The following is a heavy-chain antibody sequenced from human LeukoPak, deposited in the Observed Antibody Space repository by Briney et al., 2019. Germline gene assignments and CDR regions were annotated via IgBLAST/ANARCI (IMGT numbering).Heavy chain of an antibody. V-gene: IGHV3-43D*03. Sequence: GGSLRLSCATSGFIFDEYAMHWVRQVPGKGLEWVSLISWDGSGTFYVDSVKGRFTISRDNSKNFLYLQMNSLRAEDTALYYCAKGIDAWGSSTYYHYGMDVWGQGPQSPSP. CDR2: ISWDGSGT. D-gene: IGHD7-27*01. CDR3: AKGIDAWGSSTYYHYGMDV. J-gene: IGHJ6*02. CDR1: GFIFDEYA.